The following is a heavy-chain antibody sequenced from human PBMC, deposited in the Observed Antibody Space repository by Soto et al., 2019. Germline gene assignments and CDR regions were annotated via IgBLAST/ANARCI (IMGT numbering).Heavy chain of an antibody. J-gene: IGHJ5*02. CDR2: IWYDGSNK. V-gene: IGHV3-33*01. CDR3: ARDASAYDGGWYPRGFDP. CDR1: GITFSTYG. D-gene: IGHD6-19*01. Sequence: PGGSLRLSCAASGITFSTYGMHWVRQAPGKGLEWVAIIWYDGSNKYYADSVKGRFTISRDDSKTTLNLQMNSLRVEDTAVYVCARDASAYDGGWYPRGFDPWGQGTLVTVSS.